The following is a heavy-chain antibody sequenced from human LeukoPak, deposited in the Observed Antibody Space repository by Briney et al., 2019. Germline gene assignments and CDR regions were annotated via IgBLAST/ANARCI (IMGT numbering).Heavy chain of an antibody. D-gene: IGHD1-26*01. CDR2: IYSSGST. J-gene: IGHJ4*02. CDR3: ARVFEGYSGNYHYFDY. CDR1: GGSISSGSYY. Sequence: NPSETLSLTCTVSGGSISSGSYYWSWIRQPAGKGLEWIGRIYSSGSTNYNPSLKSRVTISVDTSKNQFFLKPSSVTAADTAVYYCARVFEGYSGNYHYFDYWGQGTLVTVSS. V-gene: IGHV4-61*02.